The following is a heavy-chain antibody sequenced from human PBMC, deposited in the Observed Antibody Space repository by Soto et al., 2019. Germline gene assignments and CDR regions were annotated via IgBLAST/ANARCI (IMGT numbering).Heavy chain of an antibody. CDR1: GGSLSSYY. J-gene: IGHJ5*02. V-gene: IGHV4-59*03. Sequence: QVQLHESGPGLVKPSETLSLTCTVSGGSLSSYYWSWIRQSPGKGPEWLGYLYYSGITYYNPSLKSRLTISEDASKNQFSQELTSVTTADTAVYYCAGGSSWDWFDPWGQGILVTVSS. CDR3: AGGSSWDWFDP. D-gene: IGHD2-2*01. CDR2: LYYSGIT.